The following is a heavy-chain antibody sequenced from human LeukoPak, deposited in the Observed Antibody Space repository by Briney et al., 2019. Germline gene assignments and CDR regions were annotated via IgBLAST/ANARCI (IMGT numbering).Heavy chain of an antibody. CDR3: AGGRGSSSWYGPNWFDP. Sequence: SETLSLTCTVYGGSISSYYWSWIRQPPGKGLEWIGRIYYSGSTYYNPSLKSRVTISVDTSKNQFSLKLSSVTAADTAVYYCAGGRGSSSWYGPNWFDPWGQGTLVTVSS. CDR1: GGSISSYY. D-gene: IGHD6-13*01. CDR2: IYYSGST. J-gene: IGHJ5*02. V-gene: IGHV4-59*04.